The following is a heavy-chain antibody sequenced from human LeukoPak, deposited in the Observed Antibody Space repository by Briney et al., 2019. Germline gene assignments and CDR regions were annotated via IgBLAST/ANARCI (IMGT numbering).Heavy chain of an antibody. Sequence: GGSLRLSCAASGFTFSSYAMSWVRQAAGKGLEWVSAISGSVGTTYYADSVKGRFTISRDNSKNTLYLQMNSPRGDDTAVYYRARACSGGTCYFVAFDVWGQGTMVTVSA. V-gene: IGHV3-23*01. J-gene: IGHJ3*01. D-gene: IGHD2-15*01. CDR3: ARACSGGTCYFVAFDV. CDR1: GFTFSSYA. CDR2: ISGSVGTT.